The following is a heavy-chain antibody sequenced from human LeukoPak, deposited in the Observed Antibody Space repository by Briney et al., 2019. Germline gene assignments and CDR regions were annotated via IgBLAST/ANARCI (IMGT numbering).Heavy chain of an antibody. J-gene: IGHJ4*02. Sequence: GGSLRLSCVASGFTFSSYSMTWVRQAPGKGLEWVATIKEAGTETFYVDSVKGRFTISRDNAKNTVDLQMNGLRAGDTTVYYCATVSEYWGQGTLVTVSS. CDR2: IKEAGTET. D-gene: IGHD1-1*01. CDR3: ATVSEY. V-gene: IGHV3-7*01. CDR1: GFTFSSYS.